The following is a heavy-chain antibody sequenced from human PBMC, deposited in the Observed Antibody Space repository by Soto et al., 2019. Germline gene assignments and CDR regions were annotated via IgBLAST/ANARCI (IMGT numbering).Heavy chain of an antibody. D-gene: IGHD3-9*01. CDR2: INHSGST. CDR1: GGSFSGYY. V-gene: IGHV4-34*01. CDR3: ARFGGVNDILTGYYYYYYGMDV. Sequence: SETLSLTCAVYGGSFSGYYWSWIRQPPGKGLEWIGEINHSGSTNYNPSLKSRVTISVDTSKNQFSLKLSSVTAADTAVYYCARFGGVNDILTGYYYYYYGMDVWGQGTTVTVSS. J-gene: IGHJ6*02.